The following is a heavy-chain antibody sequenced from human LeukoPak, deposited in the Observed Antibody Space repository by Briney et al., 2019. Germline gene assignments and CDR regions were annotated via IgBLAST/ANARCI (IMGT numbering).Heavy chain of an antibody. CDR1: GFTFSSYA. CDR2: ISSSSNYI. V-gene: IGHV3-21*01. CDR3: ARVSETVLRYFDWFINYFDY. D-gene: IGHD3-9*01. Sequence: GGSLRLSCAASGFTFSSYAMSWVRQAPGKGLEWVSSISSSSNYIYYADSVKGRFTISRDNAKNSLYLQMNSLRAEDTAVYYCARVSETVLRYFDWFINYFDYWGQGTLVTVSS. J-gene: IGHJ4*02.